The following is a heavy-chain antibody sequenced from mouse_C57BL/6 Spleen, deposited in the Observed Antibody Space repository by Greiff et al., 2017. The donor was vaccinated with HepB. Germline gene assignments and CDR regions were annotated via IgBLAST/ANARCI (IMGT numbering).Heavy chain of an antibody. J-gene: IGHJ4*01. D-gene: IGHD1-1*01. CDR1: GFTFSSYA. V-gene: IGHV5-4*01. CDR3: ARDHGYGSSFYAMDY. Sequence: EVQRVESGGGLVKPGGSLKLSCAASGFTFSSYAMSWVRQTPEKRLEWVATISDGGSYTYYPDNVKGRFTISRDNAKNNLYLQMSHLKSEDTAMYYCARDHGYGSSFYAMDYWGQGTSVTVSS. CDR2: ISDGGSYT.